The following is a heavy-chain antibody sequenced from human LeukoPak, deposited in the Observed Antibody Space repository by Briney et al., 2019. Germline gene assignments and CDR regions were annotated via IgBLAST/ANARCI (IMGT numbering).Heavy chain of an antibody. CDR3: ARDRGYSYGDYYYYYGMDV. J-gene: IGHJ6*02. D-gene: IGHD5-18*01. V-gene: IGHV1-3*01. Sequence: ASVKVSCKASGYTFTSYAMHWVRQAPGQRLEWMGWINAGNGNTKYSQKFQGRVTITRDTSASTAYMELSSLRSEDTAVYYCARDRGYSYGDYYYYYGMDVWGQGTTVTVSS. CDR1: GYTFTSYA. CDR2: INAGNGNT.